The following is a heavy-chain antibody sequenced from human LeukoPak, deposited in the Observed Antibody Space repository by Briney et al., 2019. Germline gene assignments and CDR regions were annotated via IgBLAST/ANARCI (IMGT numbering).Heavy chain of an antibody. CDR2: ISSSSSYI. J-gene: IGHJ2*01. CDR1: GFTFSSYS. Sequence: PGGSLRPSCAASGFTFSSYSMNWVRQAPGKGLEWVSSISSSSSYIYYADSVKGRFTISRDNAKNSLYLQMNSLRAEDTAVYYCARDKRQQLVPAHFDLWGRGTLVTVSS. CDR3: ARDKRQQLVPAHFDL. V-gene: IGHV3-21*01. D-gene: IGHD6-13*01.